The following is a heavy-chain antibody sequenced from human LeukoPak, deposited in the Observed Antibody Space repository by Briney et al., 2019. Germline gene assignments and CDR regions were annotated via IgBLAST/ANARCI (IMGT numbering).Heavy chain of an antibody. CDR3: ARDGQRWFGGDDAFDI. D-gene: IGHD2-21*01. CDR2: IKQDGSEK. V-gene: IGHV3-7*01. Sequence: GRSLRLSCAASGFTFSSYGMHWVRQAPGKGLEWVANIKQDGSEKYYVDSVKGRFTISRDNAKNSLYLQMNSLRAEGTAVYYCARDGQRWFGGDDAFDIWGQGTMVTVSS. J-gene: IGHJ3*02. CDR1: GFTFSSYG.